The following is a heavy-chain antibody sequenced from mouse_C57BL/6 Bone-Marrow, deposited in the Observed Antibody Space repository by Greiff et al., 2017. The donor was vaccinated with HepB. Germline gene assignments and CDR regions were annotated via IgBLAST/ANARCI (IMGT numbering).Heavy chain of an antibody. CDR2: IDPSDSYT. V-gene: IGHV1-50*01. D-gene: IGHD1-1*01. Sequence: QVQLQQPGAELVKPGASVKLSCKASGYTFTSYWMQWVKQRPGQGLEWIGEIDPSDSYTNYNQKFKGKATLTVDTSSSTAYMQLSSLTSEDSAVYYCARGSTTVVATDYAMDYWGQGTSVTVSS. J-gene: IGHJ4*01. CDR3: ARGSTTVVATDYAMDY. CDR1: GYTFTSYW.